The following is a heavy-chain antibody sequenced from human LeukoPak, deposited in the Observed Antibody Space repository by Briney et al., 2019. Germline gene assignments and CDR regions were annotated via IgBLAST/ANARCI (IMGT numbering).Heavy chain of an antibody. V-gene: IGHV3-15*01. Sequence: WIRQPPGKGLEWIGRIRSKTDGGTTDYAAPVKDRVTISRDDSKNTLFLQINSLKTDDTAVYYCTTYVAVSGTRHFDSWGQGALVIVSS. CDR2: IRSKTDGGTT. CDR3: TTYVAVSGTRHFDS. J-gene: IGHJ4*02. D-gene: IGHD6-19*01.